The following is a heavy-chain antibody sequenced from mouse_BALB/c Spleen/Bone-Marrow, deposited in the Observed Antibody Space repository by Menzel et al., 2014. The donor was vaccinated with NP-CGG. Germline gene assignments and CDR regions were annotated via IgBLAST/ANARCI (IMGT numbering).Heavy chain of an antibody. CDR3: ARGGHGSY. V-gene: IGHV1-54*03. CDR1: GYAFTNYL. D-gene: IGHD2-2*01. CDR2: INPGSGGT. Sequence: VKVVESGAELVRPGTSVKVSCKASGYAFTNYLIDWVKQRPGQGLEWIGVINPGSGGTNYNEKFKGKATLTADNSSNTAYMHLSSLTSDDSAVYFCARGGHGSYWGQGTTLTVSS. J-gene: IGHJ2*01.